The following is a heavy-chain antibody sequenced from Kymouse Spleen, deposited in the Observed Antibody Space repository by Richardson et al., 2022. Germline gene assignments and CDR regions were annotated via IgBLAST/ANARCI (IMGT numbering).Heavy chain of an antibody. Sequence: QVQLQESGPGLVKPSETLSLTCTVSGGSVSSGSYYWSWIRQPPGKGLEWIGYIYYSGSTNYNPSLKSRVTISVDTSKNQFSLKLSSVTAADTAVYYCARDRGITGTPDAFDIWGQGTMVTVSS. CDR1: GGSVSSGSYY. V-gene: IGHV4-61*01. CDR2: IYYSGST. D-gene: IGHD1-7*01. J-gene: IGHJ3*02. CDR3: ARDRGITGTPDAFDI.